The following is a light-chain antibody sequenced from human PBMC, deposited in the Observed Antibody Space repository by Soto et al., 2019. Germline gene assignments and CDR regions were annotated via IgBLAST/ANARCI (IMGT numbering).Light chain of an antibody. Sequence: QSARSHPASVSGSPGHSITMSYSGTSSDVGGYNYVSWYQQHPGKVPKLIIYEVSNRPSGVSNRFSGSKSGNTASLTISGLQAEDEADYYCSSYTSSTLYVFGTGTKVTXL. V-gene: IGLV2-14*01. CDR3: SSYTSSTLYV. CDR2: EVS. J-gene: IGLJ1*01. CDR1: SSDVGGYNY.